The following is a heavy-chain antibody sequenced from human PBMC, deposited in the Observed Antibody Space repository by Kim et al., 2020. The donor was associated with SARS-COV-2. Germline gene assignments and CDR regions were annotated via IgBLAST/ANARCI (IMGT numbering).Heavy chain of an antibody. CDR1: GFTFSSYW. D-gene: IGHD3-22*01. CDR2: IKQDGSEK. Sequence: GGSLRLSCAASGFTFSSYWMSWVRQAPGKGLEWVANIKQDGSEKYYVDSVKGRFTISRDNAKNSLYLQMNSLRAEDTAVYYCARAALYYYDSSGYYYWGQGTLVTVSS. J-gene: IGHJ4*02. CDR3: ARAALYYYDSSGYYY. V-gene: IGHV3-7*01.